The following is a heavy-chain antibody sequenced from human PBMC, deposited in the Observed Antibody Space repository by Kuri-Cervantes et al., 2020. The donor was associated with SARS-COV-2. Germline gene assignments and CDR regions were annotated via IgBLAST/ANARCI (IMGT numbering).Heavy chain of an antibody. CDR1: GFTFSSYS. CDR3: AKHFVSSGFYSANDAFDI. CDR2: ISSSSSYT. D-gene: IGHD3-22*01. V-gene: IGHV3-21*04. Sequence: LSLICAASGFTFSSYSMNWVRQAPGKGLEWVSSISSSSSYTYYADSVRGRFTISRDSSSNTVYLQMRSLRAEDTAVYYCAKHFVSSGFYSANDAFDIWGRGTMVTVSS. J-gene: IGHJ3*02.